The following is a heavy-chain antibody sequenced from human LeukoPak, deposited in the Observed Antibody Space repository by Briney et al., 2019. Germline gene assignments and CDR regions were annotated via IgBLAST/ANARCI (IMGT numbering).Heavy chain of an antibody. Sequence: SQTLSLTCTVSGGSISSGDYYWSWIRQPPGKGPEWIGYINYSGSTYYNPSLKSRVTISVDTSKNQFSLKLNSVTAADTAVYYCAAYCSGGSCYSRSHDYWGQGTLVTVSS. CDR3: AAYCSGGSCYSRSHDY. CDR1: GGSISSGDYY. D-gene: IGHD2-15*01. J-gene: IGHJ4*02. CDR2: INYSGST. V-gene: IGHV4-30-4*01.